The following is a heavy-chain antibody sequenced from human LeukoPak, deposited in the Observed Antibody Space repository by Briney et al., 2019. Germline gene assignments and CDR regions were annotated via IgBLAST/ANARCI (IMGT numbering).Heavy chain of an antibody. CDR3: AQHLGPVVAFGFDI. CDR1: GYTFTSYG. J-gene: IGHJ3*02. V-gene: IGHV1-18*01. Sequence: ASVKVSCKASGYTFTSYGISWVRQAPGQGLEWMGWISAYNGNTNYAQKLQGRVTMTTDTSTSTAYMELRSLRSDDTALYYCAQHLGPVVAFGFDIRGQGTLVTVSS. D-gene: IGHD6-13*01. CDR2: ISAYNGNT.